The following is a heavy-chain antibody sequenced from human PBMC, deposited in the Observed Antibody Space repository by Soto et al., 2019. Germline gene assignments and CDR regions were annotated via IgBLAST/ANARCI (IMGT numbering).Heavy chain of an antibody. CDR2: IYYSGST. Sequence: QVQLQESGPGLVKPSETLSLTCTVSGGSISSYYWSWIRQPPGKGLEWIGYIYYSGSTNYNPSLKSRVTISVDTSKNQFSLKLSSVTAAATAVYYCGGWAVVGPAVACDIWGQGTMVTVSS. CDR1: GGSISSYY. J-gene: IGHJ3*02. D-gene: IGHD2-2*01. V-gene: IGHV4-59*01. CDR3: GGWAVVGPAVACDI.